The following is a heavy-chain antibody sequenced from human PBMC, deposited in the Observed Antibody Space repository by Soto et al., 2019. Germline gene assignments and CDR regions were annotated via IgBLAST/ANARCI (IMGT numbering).Heavy chain of an antibody. CDR3: ARAVTTFPYYYYGMDV. Sequence: PGESLKISCKGSGYSFTSYWIGWVRQMPGKGLEWMGIIYPGDSDTRYSPSFQGQVTISADKSISTAYLQWSSLKASDTAMYYCARAVTTFPYYYYGMDVWGQGTTVTVSS. V-gene: IGHV5-51*01. D-gene: IGHD4-17*01. J-gene: IGHJ6*02. CDR2: IYPGDSDT. CDR1: GYSFTSYW.